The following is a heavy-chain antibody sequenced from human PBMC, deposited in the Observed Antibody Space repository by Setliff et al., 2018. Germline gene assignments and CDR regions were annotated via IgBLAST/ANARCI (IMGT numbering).Heavy chain of an antibody. CDR1: GGSFSGYY. CDR2: INHSGST. J-gene: IGHJ3*02. V-gene: IGHV4-34*01. D-gene: IGHD1-7*01. Sequence: SETLSLTCAVYGGSFSGYYWSWIRQPPGKGLEWIGEINHSGSTNYNPSLKSRVTISVDTSKNQFSLKLSSVTAADTAVYYCARDRGRYNWNYGVKAFDIWGQGTMVTVSS. CDR3: ARDRGRYNWNYGVKAFDI.